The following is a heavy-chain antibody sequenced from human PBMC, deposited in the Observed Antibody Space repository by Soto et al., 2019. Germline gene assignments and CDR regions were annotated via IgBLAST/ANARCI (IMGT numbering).Heavy chain of an antibody. Sequence: SQTRALTCAITGDSVSSNSACWSWVRQSPSRGLEWLGRTYYRSKWYYEYAVSVRGRITINPDTSKNQSSLQRNSVTPEDTAVYFCGRGEQYSGRIFDYWGQGTLVTVSS. CDR2: TYYRSKWYY. CDR1: GDSVSSNSAC. CDR3: GRGEQYSGRIFDY. D-gene: IGHD1-26*01. V-gene: IGHV6-1*01. J-gene: IGHJ4*01.